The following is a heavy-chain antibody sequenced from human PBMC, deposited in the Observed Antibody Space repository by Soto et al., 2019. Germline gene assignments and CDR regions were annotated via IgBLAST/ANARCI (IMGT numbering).Heavy chain of an antibody. J-gene: IGHJ4*02. CDR3: AKDATTYYDSSGYYHPIPFDY. D-gene: IGHD3-22*01. Sequence: GGSLRLSCAASGCTFSSYAMSWVRQAPGKGLEWVSAISGSGGSTYYAHSVKGRFTISRDNSKNTLYLQMNRLRAEETAVYYCAKDATTYYDSSGYYHPIPFDYWGQGTLVTLSS. CDR2: ISGSGGST. V-gene: IGHV3-23*01. CDR1: GCTFSSYA.